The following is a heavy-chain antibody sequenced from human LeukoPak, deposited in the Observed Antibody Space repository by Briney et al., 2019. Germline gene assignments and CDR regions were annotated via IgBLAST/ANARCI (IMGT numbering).Heavy chain of an antibody. CDR1: GYTFTSYY. Sequence: VASVKVSCKASGYTFTSYYMHWVRQAPGQGPEWMGIINPSGGSTSYAQKFQGRVTMTRDTSTSTVYMELSSLRSEDTAVYYCAREGYYDSSDKRGAFDIWGQGTMVTVSS. D-gene: IGHD3-22*01. V-gene: IGHV1-46*01. CDR3: AREGYYDSSDKRGAFDI. J-gene: IGHJ3*02. CDR2: INPSGGST.